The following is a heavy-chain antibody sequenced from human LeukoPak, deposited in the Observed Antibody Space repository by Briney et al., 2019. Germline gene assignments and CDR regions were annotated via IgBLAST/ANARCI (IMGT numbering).Heavy chain of an antibody. CDR1: GFTFSSYW. D-gene: IGHD3-3*01. V-gene: IGHV3-7*01. CDR3: AREVFGVDVNWFDP. J-gene: IGHJ5*02. Sequence: GGSLRPSCAASGFTFSSYWMSWVRQAPGKGLEWVANIKQDGSEKYYVDSVKGRFTISRDNAKNSLYLQMNSLRAEDTAVYYCAREVFGVDVNWFDPWGQGTLVTVSS. CDR2: IKQDGSEK.